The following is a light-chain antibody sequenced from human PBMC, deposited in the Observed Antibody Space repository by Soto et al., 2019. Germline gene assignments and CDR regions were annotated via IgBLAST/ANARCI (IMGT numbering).Light chain of an antibody. CDR3: MQPLQTIT. J-gene: IGKJ5*01. CDR2: LGS. CDR1: QILLHSNGYNY. V-gene: IGKV2-28*01. Sequence: DIVMTQSPLSLPVTPVAPASISCRSSQILLHSNGYNYLDWYLQKPGQSPQLLIYLGSNRASGVPDRFSGSGSGTDFTLKISRVEAEDVGIYYCMQPLQTITCGQGTRLEIK.